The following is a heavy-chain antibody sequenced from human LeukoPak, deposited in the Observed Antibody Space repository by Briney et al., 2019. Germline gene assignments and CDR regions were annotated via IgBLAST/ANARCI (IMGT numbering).Heavy chain of an antibody. J-gene: IGHJ4*02. D-gene: IGHD6-13*01. CDR2: IIPILSIA. CDR3: ATSGRHQLVSFLPPPTVDY. Sequence: ASVKVSCKASGGTFSSYAISWVRQAPGQGLEWMGRIIPILSIANYAQKFQGRVTITADKSTSTAYMELSSLRSEDTAVYYCATSGRHQLVSFLPPPTVDYWGQKTLVTVSS. CDR1: GGTFSSYA. V-gene: IGHV1-69*04.